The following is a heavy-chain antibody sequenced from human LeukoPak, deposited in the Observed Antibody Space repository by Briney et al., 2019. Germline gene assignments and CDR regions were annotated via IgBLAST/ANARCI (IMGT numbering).Heavy chain of an antibody. J-gene: IGHJ6*02. CDR2: ISYDGSNK. D-gene: IGHD2-15*01. CDR3: AKVVVNKGYYYYFGMDV. CDR1: GFIFSNYG. Sequence: GGSLRLSCAASGFIFSNYGMHWVRQAPGKGLEWVAVISYDGSNKYYADSVKGRFTISRDNSKNTLYLQMNSLRAEDTAVYYCAKVVVNKGYYYYFGMDVWGQGTTVTVSS. V-gene: IGHV3-30*18.